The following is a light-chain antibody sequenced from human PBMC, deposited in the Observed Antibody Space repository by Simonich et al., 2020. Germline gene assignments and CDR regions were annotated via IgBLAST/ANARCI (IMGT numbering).Light chain of an antibody. V-gene: IGLV2-11*01. J-gene: IGLJ3*02. CDR1: SSDVGGYNY. Sequence: QSALTQPRSVSGSPGQSVTISCTGTSSDVGGYNYVSWYQQHPGKAPKLMIYDVSKLPSGVPDSFSGSKSGNTASLTISGLQAEDEADYYCCSYAGSYTLVFGGGTKLTVL. CDR3: CSYAGSYTLV. CDR2: DVS.